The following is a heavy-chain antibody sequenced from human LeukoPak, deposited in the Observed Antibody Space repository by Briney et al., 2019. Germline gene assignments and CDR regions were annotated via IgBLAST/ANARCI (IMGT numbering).Heavy chain of an antibody. D-gene: IGHD3-10*01. CDR1: GGSISSGGYY. J-gene: IGHJ4*02. CDR3: ARVRYGSGSYCFDY. CDR2: IYYSGST. V-gene: IGHV4-31*03. Sequence: SQTLSLTCTVSGGSISSGGYYWSWTRQHPGKGLEWIGYIYYSGSTYYNPSLKSRVTISVDTSKNQFSLKLSSVTAADTAVYYCARVRYGSGSYCFDYWGQGTLVTVSS.